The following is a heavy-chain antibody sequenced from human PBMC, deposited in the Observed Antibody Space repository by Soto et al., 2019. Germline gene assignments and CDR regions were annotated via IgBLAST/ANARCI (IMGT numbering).Heavy chain of an antibody. CDR3: ARDLARGGGSAGFDY. V-gene: IGHV1-2*02. D-gene: IGHD1-26*01. Sequence: ASVKVSCKASGYTFTGYYMHWVRQAPGQGLEWMGWINPNSGGTRYPQKFQGRVTMTRDTSISTVYMALTRLRSDDTAVYYCARDLARGGGSAGFDYWGPGTLVNVSS. J-gene: IGHJ4*02. CDR2: INPNSGGT. CDR1: GYTFTGYY.